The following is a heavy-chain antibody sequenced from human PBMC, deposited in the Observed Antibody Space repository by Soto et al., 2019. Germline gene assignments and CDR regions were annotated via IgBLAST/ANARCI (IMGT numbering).Heavy chain of an antibody. CDR2: MNPNRANT. D-gene: IGHD3-16*01. V-gene: IGHV1-8*01. CDR3: TREGVRGMDV. J-gene: IGHJ6*02. CDR1: GYTFTSYD. Sequence: QVQLVQSGAEVKKPGASVKVSCKASGYTFTSYDINWVRQATGQGLEWMGWMNPNRANTGYAQKLQGRATMTRNTAIRSAYRELSSLGSEAPAVYYCTREGVRGMDVWGHGPTVTVSS.